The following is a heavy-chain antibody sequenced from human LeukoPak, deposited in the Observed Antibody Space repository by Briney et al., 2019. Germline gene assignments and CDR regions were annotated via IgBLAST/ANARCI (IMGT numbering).Heavy chain of an antibody. J-gene: IGHJ4*02. CDR3: ARGHKVVVPAANYYFDY. CDR2: IYYSGST. V-gene: IGHV4-31*03. D-gene: IGHD2-2*01. Sequence: PSQTLSLTCTVSGGSISSGGYCWSWLRQHPGKGLEWIGYIYYSGSTYYNPSLKSRVTISVDTSKNQFSLKLSSVTAADTAVYYCARGHKVVVPAANYYFDYWGQGTLVTVSS. CDR1: GGSISSGGYC.